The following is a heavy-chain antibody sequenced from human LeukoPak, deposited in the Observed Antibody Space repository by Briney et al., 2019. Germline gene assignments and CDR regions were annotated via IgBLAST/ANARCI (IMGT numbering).Heavy chain of an antibody. J-gene: IGHJ5*02. V-gene: IGHV4-34*01. CDR2: INHSGST. Sequence: PSETLSLTCAVYGGSFSGYYWSWIRQPPGKGLEWIGEINHSGSTNYNPSLKSRVTISVDTSKNQSSLKLSSVTAADTAVYYCARGGRGVPTARRFKFGDCFDPWGPGTLVTASS. CDR3: ARGGRGVPTARRFKFGDCFDP. D-gene: IGHD2-2*01. CDR1: GGSFSGYY.